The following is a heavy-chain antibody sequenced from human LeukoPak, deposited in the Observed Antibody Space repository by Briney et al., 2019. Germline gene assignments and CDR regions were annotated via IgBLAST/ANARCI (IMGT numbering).Heavy chain of an antibody. Sequence: PSETLSLTCTLSGGSISSSSYCWGWIRQSPGKGLEWIRSIYYSGGTYYNSSLKSRVTMSVDTSKNQFSLKLASVTAADTAVYYCVRDRSPDPITGTTDNWFDPWGQGTLVTVSS. D-gene: IGHD1-20*01. CDR3: VRDRSPDPITGTTDNWFDP. CDR2: IYYSGGT. CDR1: GGSISSSSYC. J-gene: IGHJ5*02. V-gene: IGHV4-39*07.